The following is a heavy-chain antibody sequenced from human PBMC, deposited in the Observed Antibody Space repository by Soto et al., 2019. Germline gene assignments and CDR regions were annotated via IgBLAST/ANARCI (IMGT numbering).Heavy chain of an antibody. CDR2: INPSGGST. CDR3: ARSIAARPSWFDP. Sequence: ASVKVSCKASGYTFTSYYMHWVRQAPGQGPEWMGIINPSGGSTSYAQKFQGRVTMTRDTSTSTVYMELSSLRSEDTAVYYCARSIAARPSWFDPWGQGTLVTVSS. V-gene: IGHV1-46*01. J-gene: IGHJ5*02. D-gene: IGHD6-6*01. CDR1: GYTFTSYY.